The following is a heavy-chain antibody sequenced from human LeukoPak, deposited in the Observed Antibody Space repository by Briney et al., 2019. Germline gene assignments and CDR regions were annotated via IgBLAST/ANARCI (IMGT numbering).Heavy chain of an antibody. Sequence: GASVKVSCKASGGTFSSYAISWVRQAPGQGLEWMGRIIPILGIANYAQKFQGRVTITADKSTSTAYMELSSLRSEDTAVYYCARPVSRGSYSLDYWGQGTLVTVSS. CDR3: ARPVSRGSYSLDY. CDR2: IIPILGIA. D-gene: IGHD1-26*01. J-gene: IGHJ4*02. CDR1: GGTFSSYA. V-gene: IGHV1-69*04.